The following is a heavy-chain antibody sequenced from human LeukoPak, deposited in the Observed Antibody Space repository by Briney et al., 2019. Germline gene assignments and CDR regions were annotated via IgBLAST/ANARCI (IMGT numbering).Heavy chain of an antibody. V-gene: IGHV3-66*02. D-gene: IGHD5-24*01. Sequence: GGSLRLSCAASGFTVSSNYMSWVRQAPGKGLEWVSVIYSGGSTYYADSVKGRFTISRDNSKNTLYLQMNSLRAEDTAVYYCARDGGSHSLPRYYYGMDVWGQGTTVTVSS. CDR3: ARDGGSHSLPRYYYGMDV. CDR2: IYSGGST. J-gene: IGHJ6*02. CDR1: GFTVSSNY.